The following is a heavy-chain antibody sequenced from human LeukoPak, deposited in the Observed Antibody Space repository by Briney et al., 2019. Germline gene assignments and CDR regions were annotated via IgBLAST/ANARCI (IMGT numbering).Heavy chain of an antibody. CDR3: ARDVKWELVRWFDP. CDR2: IYTSGST. V-gene: IGHV4-4*07. CDR1: GGSISSYY. Sequence: SETLSLTCTVSGGSISSYYWSWIRQPAGKGLEWIGGIYTSGSTNYNPSLKSRVTMSVDTSKNQFSLKLSSVTAADTAVYYCARDVKWELVRWFDPWGQGTLVTVSS. D-gene: IGHD1-26*01. J-gene: IGHJ5*02.